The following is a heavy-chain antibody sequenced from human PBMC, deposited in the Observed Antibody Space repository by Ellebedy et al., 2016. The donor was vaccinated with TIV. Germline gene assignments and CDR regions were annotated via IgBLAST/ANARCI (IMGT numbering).Heavy chain of an antibody. V-gene: IGHV3-21*01. CDR3: ARAGDYNLLSPAGGY. CDR2: ISSSSSYI. Sequence: GESLKISCAASGFTFSSYSMNWVRQAPGKGLAWVSSISSSSSYIYYADSVKGRFTISRDNAKDSLYLQMDSLRADDTAVYYCARAGDYNLLSPAGGYWGQGTLVIVSS. J-gene: IGHJ4*02. CDR1: GFTFSSYS. D-gene: IGHD4-17*01.